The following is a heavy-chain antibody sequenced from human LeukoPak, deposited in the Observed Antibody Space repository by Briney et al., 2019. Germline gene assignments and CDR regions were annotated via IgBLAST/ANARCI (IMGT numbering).Heavy chain of an antibody. V-gene: IGHV1-8*01. Sequence: ASVKVSCKASGYTFTSDINWVRQATGQGLEWMGWMNPKSGNIGYAQKFQGRVAMTRDTSISTAYMELSSLRSEDTAVYYCARGAVGGYCSGGSCYFFDNWGQGTLVTVSS. CDR2: MNPKSGNI. D-gene: IGHD2-15*01. CDR1: GYTFTSD. CDR3: ARGAVGGYCSGGSCYFFDN. J-gene: IGHJ4*02.